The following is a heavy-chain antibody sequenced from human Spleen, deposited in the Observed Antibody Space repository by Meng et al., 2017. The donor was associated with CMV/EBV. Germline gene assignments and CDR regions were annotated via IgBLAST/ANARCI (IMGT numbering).Heavy chain of an antibody. Sequence: GESLKISCAASGFYFSSYDITWVRQAPGKGLEWVSTISASGGTSYYADSVKGRFTISRDNSKNILYLQVSSLRADDTAVYYCAKARLATNSDLDSSAFFDSWGQGTLVTVSS. D-gene: IGHD3-22*01. V-gene: IGHV3-23*01. J-gene: IGHJ4*02. CDR2: ISASGGTS. CDR1: GFYFSSYD. CDR3: AKARLATNSDLDSSAFFDS.